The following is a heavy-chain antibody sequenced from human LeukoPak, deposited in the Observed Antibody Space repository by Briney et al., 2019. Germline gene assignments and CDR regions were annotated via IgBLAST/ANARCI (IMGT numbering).Heavy chain of an antibody. CDR2: IKKAGSEK. V-gene: IGHV3-7*01. CDR1: GFTFSSYA. D-gene: IGHD5-12*01. CDR3: SRDSGGYPLRFDY. J-gene: IGHJ4*02. Sequence: GGSLRLSCAASGFTFSSYAMSWVRQAPGKGLEWVANIKKAGSEKYYVDSVKGRFNISRDNAKNSLYLQMNSLRAEDTAVYYCSRDSGGYPLRFDYWGQGTLVTVSS.